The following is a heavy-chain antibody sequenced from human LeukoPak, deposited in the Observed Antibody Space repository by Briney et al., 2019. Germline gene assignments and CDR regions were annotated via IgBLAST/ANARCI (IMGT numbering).Heavy chain of an antibody. D-gene: IGHD6-6*01. CDR2: IYDTGNT. Sequence: SETLSLTCTVSGDSMNGLSWSWIRQSPGKGLEWIAYIYDTGNTNTSPSLKSRVTLSVDTSKKQFSLRLSSVTAADTAVYYCARGVRVGFSSYYFDYWGKGTLVTVSS. J-gene: IGHJ4*02. CDR1: GDSMNGLS. V-gene: IGHV4-59*11. CDR3: ARGVRVGFSSYYFDY.